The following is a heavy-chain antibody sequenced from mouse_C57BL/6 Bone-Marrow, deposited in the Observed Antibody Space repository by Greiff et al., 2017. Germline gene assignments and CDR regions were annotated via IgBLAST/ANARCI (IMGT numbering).Heavy chain of an antibody. Sequence: EVQRVESGGGLVKPGGSLKLSCAASGFTFSSYAMSWVRQTPEKRLEWVATISDGGSYTYYPDNVKGRFTISRDNAKNNLYLQMSHLKSEDTAMYYCARDMINFDCWGQGTTLTVSS. V-gene: IGHV5-4*01. D-gene: IGHD2-4*01. CDR1: GFTFSSYA. CDR3: ARDMINFDC. J-gene: IGHJ2*01. CDR2: ISDGGSYT.